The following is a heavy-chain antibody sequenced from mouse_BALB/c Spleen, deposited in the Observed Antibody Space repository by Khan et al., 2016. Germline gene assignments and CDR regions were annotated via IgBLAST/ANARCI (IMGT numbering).Heavy chain of an antibody. CDR1: GFTFSSFG. Sequence: EVELVESGGGLVQPGGSRKLSCAASGFTFSSFGMHWVRQAPEKGLEWVAYISSGSNTIYYTDTVKGRFTISRDNPKKTLFLQMTSLGSEDTDIYYCARTYDSYAMDYWGQGTSVTVSS. J-gene: IGHJ4*01. CDR2: ISSGSNTI. V-gene: IGHV5-17*02. CDR3: ARTYDSYAMDY.